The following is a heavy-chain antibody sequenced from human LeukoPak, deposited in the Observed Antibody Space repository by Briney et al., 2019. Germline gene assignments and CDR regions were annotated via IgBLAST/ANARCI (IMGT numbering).Heavy chain of an antibody. CDR1: GGSITSSY. D-gene: IGHD3-22*01. J-gene: IGHJ5*02. CDR2: MYYTGST. CDR3: ARSNDTSGYFYWFDL. V-gene: IGHV4-59*01. Sequence: SETLSLTCAVSGGSITSSYWSWIRQSPGRGLEWIGSMYYTGSTSYHPFLKSRLTISLDTSRAQFSLKLSSVTPADTALYYCARSNDTSGYFYWFDLWGQGSLVTVSS.